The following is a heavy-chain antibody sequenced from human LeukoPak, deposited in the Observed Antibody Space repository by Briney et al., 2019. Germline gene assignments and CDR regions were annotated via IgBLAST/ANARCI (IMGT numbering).Heavy chain of an antibody. D-gene: IGHD5-24*01. V-gene: IGHV3-48*03. CDR3: ARDLQSITDYYYYYMDV. CDR2: ISSSGRTK. CDR1: GFTFSSYE. Sequence: PGGSLRLSCVASGFTFSSYELHWVRQAPGKGLEWVSYISSSGRTKYYADSLKGRFTMSRDNAKNSLFLQMNSLRAEDTAIYYCARDLQSITDYYYYYMDVWGKGTTVTVSS. J-gene: IGHJ6*03.